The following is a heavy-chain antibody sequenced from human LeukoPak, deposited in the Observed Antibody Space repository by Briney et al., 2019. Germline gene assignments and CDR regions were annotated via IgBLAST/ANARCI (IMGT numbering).Heavy chain of an antibody. CDR1: GFTFSSYS. J-gene: IGHJ4*02. V-gene: IGHV3-48*01. D-gene: IGHD6-19*01. CDR2: ISSSSSTI. CDR3: AKDRVAVAGTNGY. Sequence: GSLRLSCAASGFTFSSYSMNWVRQAPGKGLEWVSYISSSSSTIYYADSVKGRFTISRDNSKNTLYLQMNSLRAEDTAVYYCAKDRVAVAGTNGYWGQGTLVTVSS.